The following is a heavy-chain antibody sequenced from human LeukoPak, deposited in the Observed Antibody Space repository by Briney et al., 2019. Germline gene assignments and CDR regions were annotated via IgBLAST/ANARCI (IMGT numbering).Heavy chain of an antibody. V-gene: IGHV4-34*01. Sequence: SETLSLTCAVYGGSFSGYYWSWIRQPPGKGLEWIGEINHSGSTNYNPSLKSRVTISVDTSKNQFSLKLSSVTAADTAVYYCARRPISTASSSFRWGQGTLVTVSS. D-gene: IGHD6-13*01. CDR3: ARRPISTASSSFR. J-gene: IGHJ4*02. CDR1: GGSFSGYY. CDR2: INHSGST.